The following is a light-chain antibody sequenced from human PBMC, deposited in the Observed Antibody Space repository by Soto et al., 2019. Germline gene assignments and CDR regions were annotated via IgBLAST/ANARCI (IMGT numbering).Light chain of an antibody. J-gene: IGKJ1*01. V-gene: IGKV3-15*01. CDR1: QSVSSN. CDR3: QQYYDWPRT. CDR2: GAS. Sequence: EIVMAQSPAPLSVSPGERPTLSCRASQSVSSNLAWYQQKPGQAPRLLIYGASTRATGIPARFSGSGSGTEFTLTISSLQSEDSAVYYCQQYYDWPRTFGQGTKVDIK.